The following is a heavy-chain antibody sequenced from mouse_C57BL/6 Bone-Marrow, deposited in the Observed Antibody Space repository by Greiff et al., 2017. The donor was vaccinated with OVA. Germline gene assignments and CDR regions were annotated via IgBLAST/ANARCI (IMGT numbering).Heavy chain of an antibody. CDR3: ARAPFLYGSSYYFDY. D-gene: IGHD1-1*01. Sequence: QVQLQQSGAELVRPGASVKLSCKASGYTFTDYYINWVKQRPGQGLEWIARIYPGSGNTYYNEKFKGKATLTAEKSSSTAYMQRSSLTSEDSAVYFCARAPFLYGSSYYFDYWGQGTTLTGSS. J-gene: IGHJ2*01. CDR2: IYPGSGNT. CDR1: GYTFTDYY. V-gene: IGHV1-76*01.